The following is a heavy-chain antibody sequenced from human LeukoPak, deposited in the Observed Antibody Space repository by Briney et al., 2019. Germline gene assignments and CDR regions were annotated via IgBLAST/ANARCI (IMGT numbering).Heavy chain of an antibody. J-gene: IGHJ4*02. CDR2: IRRKTDGETT. V-gene: IGHV3-15*05. CDR1: GFTFSNVW. D-gene: IGHD6-25*01. CDR3: ARENLAAAADY. Sequence: GGSLRLSCAASGFTFSNVWMSWVRQVPGKGLEWVGRIRRKTDGETTDHAAPVKGRFTISRDDSKNTLYLQMNSLRLEDTAVYYCARENLAAAADYWGQGTVVTVSS.